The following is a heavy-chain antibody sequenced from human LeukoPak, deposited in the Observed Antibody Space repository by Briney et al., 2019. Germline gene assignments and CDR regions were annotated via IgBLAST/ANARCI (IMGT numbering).Heavy chain of an antibody. CDR3: VREERGLAIDY. D-gene: IGHD5-12*01. CDR1: GVIFRNYA. V-gene: IGHV3-64*01. J-gene: IGHJ4*02. Sequence: GGSLRLSCAASGVIFRNYAMHWVRQAPGQGLEYVSAISSSGDNTYYGNSVRGRFTISRDNSKNTLFLQMGSLRAEDTAVYYCVREERGLAIDYWGQGTLVTVSS. CDR2: ISSSGDNT.